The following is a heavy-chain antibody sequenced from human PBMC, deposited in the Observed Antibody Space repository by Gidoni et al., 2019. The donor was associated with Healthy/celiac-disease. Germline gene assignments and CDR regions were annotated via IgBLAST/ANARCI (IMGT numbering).Heavy chain of an antibody. CDR2: IYWNDDK. D-gene: IGHD1-26*01. CDR1: GFSLSTSGVG. Sequence: QITLKESGPTLVKPTQTLTLTCTFSGFSLSTSGVGVGWIRQPPGKALEWLALIYWNDDKRYSPSLKSRLTITKDTSKNQVVLTMTNMDPVDTATYYCAHSGGSGSYLGAFDIWGQGTMVTVSS. J-gene: IGHJ3*02. V-gene: IGHV2-5*01. CDR3: AHSGGSGSYLGAFDI.